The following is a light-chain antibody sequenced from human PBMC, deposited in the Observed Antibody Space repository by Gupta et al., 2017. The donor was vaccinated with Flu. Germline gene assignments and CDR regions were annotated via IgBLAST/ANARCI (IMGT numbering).Light chain of an antibody. CDR2: SAS. CDR3: HQGRSLPLT. J-gene: IGKJ4*01. V-gene: IGKV6-21*01. Sequence: EIVLTQSPNFQSVTLKDTVIITCRASESVGRSLHWYQQNPGQSPKLRIKSASQSLSGVPSRFSGGGSGTDFTLTINSLEAEDAATYYCHQGRSLPLTFGGGTKVEIK. CDR1: ESVGRS.